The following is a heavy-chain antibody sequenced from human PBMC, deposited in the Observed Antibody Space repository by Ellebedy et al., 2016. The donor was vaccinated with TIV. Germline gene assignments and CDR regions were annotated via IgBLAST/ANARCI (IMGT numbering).Heavy chain of an antibody. V-gene: IGHV3-53*01. D-gene: IGHD6-13*01. CDR1: GFIVSSNY. Sequence: GESLKISCAASGFIVSSNYMSWVRQAPGKGLELVSVIFSSGSTYYTDSVKGRFTISRDNSKNTLYLQMNSLRAEDTAVYYCARDRYSSSSYLDYWGQGTLVTVSS. CDR3: ARDRYSSSSYLDY. J-gene: IGHJ4*02. CDR2: IFSSGST.